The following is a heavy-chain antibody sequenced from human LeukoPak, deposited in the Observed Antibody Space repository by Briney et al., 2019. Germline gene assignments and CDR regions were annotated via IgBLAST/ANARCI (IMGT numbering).Heavy chain of an antibody. Sequence: GRSLRLSCAASGFTFSSNAMHWVRQAPGKGLERESVISYDESNKYYADSVKGRFTISRDNSKNTLYLQMNSLRAEDTAVYYCAREGAVGVYFDYWGQGTLVTVSS. CDR1: GFTFSSNA. J-gene: IGHJ4*02. CDR2: ISYDESNK. CDR3: AREGAVGVYFDY. V-gene: IGHV3-30-3*01.